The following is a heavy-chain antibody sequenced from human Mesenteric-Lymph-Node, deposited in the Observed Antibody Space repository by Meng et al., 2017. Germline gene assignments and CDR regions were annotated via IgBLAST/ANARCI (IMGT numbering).Heavy chain of an antibody. J-gene: IGHJ3*02. Sequence: SETLSLTCAADGGSFSNLYWTWIRQPPGEGLEWIGEINHSGYTYYNPSLRSRVTISVDTSKNQFSLKLSSVTAADTAVYYCARDQTYYYDISGYYGDAFDIWGQGTMVTVSS. D-gene: IGHD3-22*01. CDR1: GGSFSNLY. CDR2: INHSGYT. V-gene: IGHV4-34*01. CDR3: ARDQTYYYDISGYYGDAFDI.